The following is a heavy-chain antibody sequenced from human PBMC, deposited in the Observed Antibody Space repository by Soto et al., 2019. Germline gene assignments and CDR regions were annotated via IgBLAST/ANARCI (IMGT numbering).Heavy chain of an antibody. Sequence: SVKVSCKASGGTFSSYAISWVRQAPGQGLEWMGGIIPIFGTANYAQKFQGRVTITADESTSTAYMELGSLRSEDTAVYYCAREGSYSNSSDYWGQGTLVTVSS. CDR1: GGTFSSYA. CDR2: IIPIFGTA. J-gene: IGHJ4*02. V-gene: IGHV1-69*13. D-gene: IGHD4-4*01. CDR3: AREGSYSNSSDY.